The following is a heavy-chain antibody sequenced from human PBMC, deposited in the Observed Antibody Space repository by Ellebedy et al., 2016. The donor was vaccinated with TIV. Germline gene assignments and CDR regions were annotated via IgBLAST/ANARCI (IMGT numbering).Heavy chain of an antibody. CDR1: GFSFSNFW. J-gene: IGHJ4*02. V-gene: IGHV3-7*03. CDR3: ASGMVAPVFDY. Sequence: GESLKISCAAWGFSFSNFWMSWVRQAPGKGLEWVAHIKTDGSETYYVDSVKGRFTISRDNSKNTLYLQMNSLRAEDTAVYYCASGMVAPVFDYWGQGTLVTVSS. CDR2: IKTDGSET. D-gene: IGHD1-26*01.